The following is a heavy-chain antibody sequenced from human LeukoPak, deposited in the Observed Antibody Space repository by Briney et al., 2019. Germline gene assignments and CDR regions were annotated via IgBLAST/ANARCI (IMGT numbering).Heavy chain of an antibody. D-gene: IGHD6-13*01. J-gene: IGHJ6*03. CDR3: ATSSLEPRNYYYMDV. CDR1: GFTFSSYA. CDR2: ISGSGGST. V-gene: IGHV3-23*01. Sequence: GGSLRLSCAASGFTFSSYAMSWVRQAPGKGLGWVSAISGSGGSTYYADSVKGRFTISRDNSKNTLYLQMNSLRAEDTAVYYCATSSLEPRNYYYMDVWGKGTTVTVSS.